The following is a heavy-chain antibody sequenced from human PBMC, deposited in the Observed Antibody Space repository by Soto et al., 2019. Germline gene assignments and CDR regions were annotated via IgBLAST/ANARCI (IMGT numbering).Heavy chain of an antibody. CDR2: ISGSGGST. D-gene: IGHD6-19*01. CDR3: AKHYTSGWYYFDY. V-gene: IGHV3-23*01. Sequence: GSLRLSCAASGFTFSSYAMSWVRRAPGKGLEWVSVISGSGGSTDYADSVKGRFTFSRDNSKNTLYLQMNSLRAEDTAVYFCAKHYTSGWYYFDYWGQGTLVTVSS. J-gene: IGHJ4*02. CDR1: GFTFSSYA.